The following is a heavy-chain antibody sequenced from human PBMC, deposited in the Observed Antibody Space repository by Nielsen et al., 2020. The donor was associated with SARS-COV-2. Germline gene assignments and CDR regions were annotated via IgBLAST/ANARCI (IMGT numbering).Heavy chain of an antibody. D-gene: IGHD6-13*01. CDR1: GGTFSSYA. J-gene: IGHJ6*02. CDR3: ARAITYSSSWYDYYYYYGMDV. CDR2: INPNSGGT. V-gene: IGHV1-2*04. Sequence: ASVKVSCKASGGTFSSYAISWVRQAPGQGLEWMGWINPNSGGTNYAQKFQGWVTMTRDTSISTAYMELSRLRSDDTAVYYCARAITYSSSWYDYYYYYGMDVWGQGTTVTVSS.